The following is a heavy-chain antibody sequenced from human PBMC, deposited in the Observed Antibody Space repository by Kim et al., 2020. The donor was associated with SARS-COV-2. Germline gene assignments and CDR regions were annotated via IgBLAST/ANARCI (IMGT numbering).Heavy chain of an antibody. V-gene: IGHV1-2*02. CDR2: T. CDR3: ARDILTGYSNY. D-gene: IGHD3-9*01. Sequence: TNYAQKFQGRVTMTRDTSSSTAYMELSRLRSDDTAVYYCARDILTGYSNYWGQGTLVTVSS. J-gene: IGHJ4*02.